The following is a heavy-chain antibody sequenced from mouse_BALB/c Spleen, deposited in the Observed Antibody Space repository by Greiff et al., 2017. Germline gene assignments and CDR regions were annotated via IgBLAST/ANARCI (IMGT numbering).Heavy chain of an antibody. V-gene: IGHV5-17*02. D-gene: IGHD2-2*01. Sequence: DVHLVESGGGLVQPGGSRKLSCAASGFTFSSFGMHWVRQAPEKGLEWVAYISSGSSTIYYADTVKGRFTISRDNPKNTLFLQMTSLRSEDTAMYYCARSDWFYYFDYWGQGTTLTVSS. J-gene: IGHJ2*01. CDR2: ISSGSSTI. CDR1: GFTFSSFG. CDR3: ARSDWFYYFDY.